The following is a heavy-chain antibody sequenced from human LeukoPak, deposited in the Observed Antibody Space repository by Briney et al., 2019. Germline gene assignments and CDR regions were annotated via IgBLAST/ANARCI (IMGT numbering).Heavy chain of an antibody. V-gene: IGHV1-46*01. CDR3: ARAGENYYDFYY. J-gene: IGHJ4*02. D-gene: IGHD1-26*01. CDR1: GYTFTSFY. CDR2: FNPSGSST. Sequence: ASVKVSCKASGYTFTSFYMHWVRQAPGQGLEWTGIFNPSGSSTTYAQKFQGRVTMTRDTSTSIVYVELSSLGSEDTAVYYCARAGENYYDFYYWGQGTLVTVSS.